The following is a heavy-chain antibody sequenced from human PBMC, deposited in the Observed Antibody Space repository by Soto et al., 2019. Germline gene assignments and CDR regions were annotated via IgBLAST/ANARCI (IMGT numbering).Heavy chain of an antibody. CDR1: GLTFRSFA. CDR3: AKVSLGALTFTDYYYYGLDV. J-gene: IGHJ6*02. D-gene: IGHD1-26*01. CDR2: ISGGGGST. Sequence: GGSLRLSCAVSGLTFRSFALNWVRQAPGKGLEWVSAISGGGGSTYYADSVKGRVTISRDNSKNTLYLQMNSLRAEDTAVYYCAKVSLGALTFTDYYYYGLDVWGQGTTVTVS. V-gene: IGHV3-23*01.